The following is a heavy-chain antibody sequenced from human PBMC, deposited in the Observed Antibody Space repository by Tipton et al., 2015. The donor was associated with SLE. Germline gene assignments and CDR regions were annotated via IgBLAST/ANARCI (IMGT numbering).Heavy chain of an antibody. Sequence: SLRLSCTTSGFIFGDYAMNWVRQAPGKGPEWVGFIRSEAYGGTTQYADSVKGRFIISRDNSKNTLYLQMNSLRAEDTAVYYCAAGLLWFGECYYFDYWGQGTLVTVSS. J-gene: IGHJ4*02. D-gene: IGHD3-10*01. CDR1: GFIFGDYA. CDR3: AAGLLWFGECYYFDY. CDR2: IRSEAYGGTT. V-gene: IGHV3-49*04.